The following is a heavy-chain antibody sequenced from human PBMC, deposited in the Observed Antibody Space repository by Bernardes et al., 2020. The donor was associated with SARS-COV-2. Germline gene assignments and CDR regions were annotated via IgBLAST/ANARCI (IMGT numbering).Heavy chain of an antibody. Sequence: SETLSLTCAVYGGSFSGYYWSWIRQPPGKGLEWIGEINHSGSTNYNPSLKSRVTISVDTSKNQFSLKLSSVTAADTAVYYCARGGSWPFFYYYYGMDVWGQGTTVTVSS. V-gene: IGHV4-34*01. CDR1: GGSFSGYY. CDR3: ARGGSWPFFYYYYGMDV. CDR2: INHSGST. J-gene: IGHJ6*02. D-gene: IGHD6-13*01.